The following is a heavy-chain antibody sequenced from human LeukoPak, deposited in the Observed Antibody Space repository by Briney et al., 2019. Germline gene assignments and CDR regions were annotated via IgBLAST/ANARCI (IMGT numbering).Heavy chain of an antibody. Sequence: ASVKVSYKASGYTFTGYYIHWMRQAPGQGLEWMAWINPNSGGTKYAQKFQGRVTVTRDTSTSTAYMELSGLRADDTATYYCARVEYCTKGVCINFDLWGQGTLVAVSS. J-gene: IGHJ4*02. V-gene: IGHV1-2*02. CDR3: ARVEYCTKGVCINFDL. CDR1: GYTFTGYY. D-gene: IGHD2-8*01. CDR2: INPNSGGT.